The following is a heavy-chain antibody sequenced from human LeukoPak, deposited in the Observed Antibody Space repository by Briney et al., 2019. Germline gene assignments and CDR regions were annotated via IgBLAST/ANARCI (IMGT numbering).Heavy chain of an antibody. D-gene: IGHD2-2*01. V-gene: IGHV3-74*01. Sequence: GGSLRLSCAASGNYWMHWVRQAPGKGLVWVSHINGGGSWTTYADSVKGRFTISKDNAKNTVYLQMNNLRAEDTAVYYCVSFYETYWGRGTLVTVSS. J-gene: IGHJ4*02. CDR3: VSFYETY. CDR2: INGGGSWT. CDR1: GNYW.